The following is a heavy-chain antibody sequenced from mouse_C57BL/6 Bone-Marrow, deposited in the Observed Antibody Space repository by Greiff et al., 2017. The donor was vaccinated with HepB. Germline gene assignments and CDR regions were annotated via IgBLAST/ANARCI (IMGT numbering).Heavy chain of an antibody. J-gene: IGHJ4*01. Sequence: DVKLVESGGGLVQPGGSLKLSCAASGFTFSDYYMYWVRQTPEKRLEWVAYISNGGGSTYYPDTVKGRFTISRDNAKNTLYLQMSRLKSEDTAMYYCARRPFITTYYAMDYWGQGTSVTVSS. D-gene: IGHD1-1*01. CDR1: GFTFSDYY. V-gene: IGHV5-12*01. CDR3: ARRPFITTYYAMDY. CDR2: ISNGGGST.